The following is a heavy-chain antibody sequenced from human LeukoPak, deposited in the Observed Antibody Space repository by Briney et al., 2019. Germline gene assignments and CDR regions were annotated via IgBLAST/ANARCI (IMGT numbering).Heavy chain of an antibody. V-gene: IGHV3-48*03. CDR3: ARDLVIAAATFDY. J-gene: IGHJ4*02. Sequence: GGSLRLSCAASGFIFSNLWMTWVRQAPGKGLEWVSYISSSGSTIYYADSVKGRFTISRDNAKNSLYLQMNSLRAEDTAVYYCARDLVIAAATFDYWGQGTLVTVSS. D-gene: IGHD6-13*01. CDR2: ISSSGSTI. CDR1: GFIFSNLW.